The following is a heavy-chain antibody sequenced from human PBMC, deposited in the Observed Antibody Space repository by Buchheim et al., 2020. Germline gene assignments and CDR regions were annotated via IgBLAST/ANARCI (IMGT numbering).Heavy chain of an antibody. J-gene: IGHJ4*02. Sequence: QVQLQESGPGLLKPSQTLSLTCSVSGASIRSDDHFWSWIRQTPGKGLEWLAYAFHNDTYKSPSLQSRLTLSVDSSKSQFSLKMNSVTAADTAVYYCNRGARWWGQGTL. D-gene: IGHD1-26*01. CDR2: AFHNDT. V-gene: IGHV4-30-4*01. CDR3: NRGARW. CDR1: GASIRSDDHF.